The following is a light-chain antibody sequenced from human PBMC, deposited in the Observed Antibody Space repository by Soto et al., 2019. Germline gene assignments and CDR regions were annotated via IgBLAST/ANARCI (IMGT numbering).Light chain of an antibody. CDR3: QAWDSSPVV. CDR1: KLGDKY. Sequence: SYELTQPPSVSVSPGQTASITCTGDKLGDKYACWYQQKPGQSPVLVIYQDSKRPSVIPERFSGSNSGNTDTLTISGTQAMDAADYYCQAWDSSPVVFGGGTKLTVL. J-gene: IGLJ2*01. V-gene: IGLV3-1*01. CDR2: QDS.